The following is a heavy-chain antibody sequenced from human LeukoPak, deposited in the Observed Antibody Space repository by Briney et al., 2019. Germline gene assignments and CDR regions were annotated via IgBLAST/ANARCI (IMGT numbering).Heavy chain of an antibody. J-gene: IGHJ5*02. Sequence: SQTLSLTCALSGDSVSVNSDVWNWIRQSPSRGLEWLGRTYYKSKWYNDYAVSVKSRITISPDTSKNQFSLKLSSVTAADTAVYYCARGVVVAAKSGNGWFDPWGQGTLVTVSS. CDR2: TYYKSKWYN. CDR1: GDSVSVNSDV. CDR3: ARGVVVAAKSGNGWFDP. D-gene: IGHD2-15*01. V-gene: IGHV6-1*01.